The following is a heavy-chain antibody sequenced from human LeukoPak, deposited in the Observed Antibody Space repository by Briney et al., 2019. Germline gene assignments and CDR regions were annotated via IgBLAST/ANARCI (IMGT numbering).Heavy chain of an antibody. J-gene: IGHJ5*02. Sequence: ASVKVSCKASGYTFTSYDIDWVRQATGQGLEWMGWMNPNSGNTGYAQKFQGRVTMTRNTSISTAYMELSSLRSEDTAVYYCARGRRAVAGTKWFDPWGQGTLVTVSS. CDR3: ARGRRAVAGTKWFDP. V-gene: IGHV1-8*01. CDR2: MNPNSGNT. D-gene: IGHD6-19*01. CDR1: GYTFTSYD.